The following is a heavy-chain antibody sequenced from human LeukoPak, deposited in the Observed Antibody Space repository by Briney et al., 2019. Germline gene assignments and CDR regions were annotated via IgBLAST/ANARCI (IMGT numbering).Heavy chain of an antibody. V-gene: IGHV4-34*01. D-gene: IGHD6-13*01. CDR1: GGSFSGYY. Sequence: SETLSLTCAVYGGSFSGYYWSWIRQPPGKGLEWLGEINHSGSTNYNPSLKSRVTISVDTSKNQFSLKLSSVTAADTAVYYCARGRHLYSSSWFKTPRQFDYWGQGTLVTVSS. CDR3: ARGRHLYSSSWFKTPRQFDY. J-gene: IGHJ4*02. CDR2: INHSGST.